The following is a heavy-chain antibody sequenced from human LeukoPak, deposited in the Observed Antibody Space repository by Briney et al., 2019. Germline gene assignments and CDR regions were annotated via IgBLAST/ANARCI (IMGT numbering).Heavy chain of an antibody. V-gene: IGHV4-59*01. CDR2: IYYSGST. CDR1: GGPISSYY. CDR3: ARAPSRRGYFDY. Sequence: PSETLSLTCTVSGGPISSYYWSWIRHPPGKGLEWIGYIYYSGSTNYNPSLKSRVTISVDTSKNQFSLKLSSVTAADTAVYYCARAPSRRGYFDYWGQGTLVTVSS. D-gene: IGHD3-10*01. J-gene: IGHJ4*02.